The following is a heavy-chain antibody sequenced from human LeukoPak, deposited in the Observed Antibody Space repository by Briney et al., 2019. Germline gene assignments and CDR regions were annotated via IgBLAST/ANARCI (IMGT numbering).Heavy chain of an antibody. D-gene: IGHD3-10*01. CDR1: GYSFTSYW. J-gene: IGHJ3*02. CDR2: IYPGDSDT. CDR3: ASLLWFGELSISDPGAFDI. Sequence: GESLKISCKGPGYSFTSYWIGWVRQMPGKGLEWMGIIYPGDSDTRYSPSFQGQVTISADQSISTAYLQCSGLKASDTAMYYCASLLWFGELSISDPGAFDIWGQGTMVTVSS. V-gene: IGHV5-51*01.